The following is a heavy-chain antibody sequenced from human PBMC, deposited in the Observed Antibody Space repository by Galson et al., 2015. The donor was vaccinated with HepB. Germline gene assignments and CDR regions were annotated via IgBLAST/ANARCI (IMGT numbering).Heavy chain of an antibody. V-gene: IGHV3-20*04. CDR2: INWNGGST. CDR1: GFTFDDYG. J-gene: IGHJ6*02. Sequence: SLRLSCAASGFTFDDYGMSWVRQAPGKGLEWVSGINWNGGSTGYADSVKGRFTISRDNAKNSLYLQMNSLRAEDTALYYCARGAAAGTDYYYGMDVWGQGTTVTVSS. CDR3: ARGAAAGTDYYYGMDV. D-gene: IGHD6-13*01.